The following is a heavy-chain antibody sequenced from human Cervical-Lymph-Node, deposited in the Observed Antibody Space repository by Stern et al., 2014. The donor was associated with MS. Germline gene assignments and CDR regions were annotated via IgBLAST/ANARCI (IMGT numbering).Heavy chain of an antibody. CDR1: GGSISSSSYY. V-gene: IGHV4-39*01. Sequence: VQLVESGPGLVKPSETLSLTCTVSGGSISSSSYYWGWIRQPPGKGLEWIGSIYYSGSTYYNPSLKSRVTISVDTSTNQFSPKLSSVTAADTAVYYCASQGPTTVVTPPYFDYWGQGTLVTVSS. CDR2: IYYSGST. CDR3: ASQGPTTVVTPPYFDY. J-gene: IGHJ4*02. D-gene: IGHD4-23*01.